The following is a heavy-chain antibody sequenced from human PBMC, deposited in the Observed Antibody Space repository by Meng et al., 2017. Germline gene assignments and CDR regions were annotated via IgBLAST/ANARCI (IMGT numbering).Heavy chain of an antibody. CDR1: GYTFISYA. CDR3: ARNIDY. J-gene: IGHJ4*02. Sequence: QVQPVQPGAGVKMSGASGKVSCKASGYTFISYAMHWVRQAPGQRREWMGWINAGNGNTIYSQKFQGRVTITRDTTASTAYMELSSLRSEDTAVYYCARNIDYWGQGTLVTVSS. V-gene: IGHV1-3*01. CDR2: INAGNGNT.